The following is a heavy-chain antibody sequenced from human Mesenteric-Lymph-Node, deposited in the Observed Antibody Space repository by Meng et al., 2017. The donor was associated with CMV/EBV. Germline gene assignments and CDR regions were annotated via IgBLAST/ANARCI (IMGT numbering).Heavy chain of an antibody. CDR2: INHSGST. D-gene: IGHD3-9*01. J-gene: IGHJ4*02. Sequence: QVQLSQGGPGLLKPSETLSVTGAVYGGSFSGYYWNWIRQSPEKGLEWIGEINHSGSTTYNPSFTSRIIISVDTSTNQISLNMSSVTAADTAVYYCARGSSYDILTGYFDYWGQGALVTVSS. V-gene: IGHV4-34*01. CDR3: ARGSSYDILTGYFDY. CDR1: GGSFSGYY.